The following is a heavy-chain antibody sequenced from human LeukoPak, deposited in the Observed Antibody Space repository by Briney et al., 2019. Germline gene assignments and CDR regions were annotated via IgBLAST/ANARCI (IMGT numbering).Heavy chain of an antibody. D-gene: IGHD3-3*01. J-gene: IGHJ4*02. V-gene: IGHV4-39*01. CDR3: QSRYLEWLLDY. Sequence: SETLSLTCTISGGSISSSSYYWGWIRQPPGKGLEWIGSIYYSGNIYYNPSLKSRVTIFVDTSKNQFSLKLSSVTAADTAVYYCQSRYLEWLLDYWGQGTLVTVSS. CDR2: IYYSGNI. CDR1: GGSISSSSYY.